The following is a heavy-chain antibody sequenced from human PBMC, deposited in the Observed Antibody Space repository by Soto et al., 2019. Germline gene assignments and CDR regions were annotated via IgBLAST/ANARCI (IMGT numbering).Heavy chain of an antibody. J-gene: IGHJ4*02. CDR2: IKQDGSEK. CDR1: GFTFSSYW. D-gene: IGHD3-22*01. Sequence: GGSLRLSCAASGFTFSSYWMSWVRQAPGKGLEWVANIKQDGSEKYYVDSVKGRFTISRDNAKNSLYLQMNSLRAEDTAVYYCARGHPPYYYDSSGYYYPGYWGQGTLVTVSS. V-gene: IGHV3-7*01. CDR3: ARGHPPYYYDSSGYYYPGY.